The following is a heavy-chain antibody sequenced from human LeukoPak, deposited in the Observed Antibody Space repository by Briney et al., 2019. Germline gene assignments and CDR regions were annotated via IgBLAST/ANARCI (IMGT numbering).Heavy chain of an antibody. Sequence: ASVKVSCKASGYTFTGYYMHWVRQAPGQGLEWMGRINPNSGGTSYAQKFQGRVTMTRDTSISTAYMELGRLRSDDTAVYYCARDRSGYSYADAFNIWGQGTMVTVSS. CDR3: ARDRSGYSYADAFNI. D-gene: IGHD5-18*01. CDR1: GYTFTGYY. J-gene: IGHJ3*02. CDR2: INPNSGGT. V-gene: IGHV1-2*06.